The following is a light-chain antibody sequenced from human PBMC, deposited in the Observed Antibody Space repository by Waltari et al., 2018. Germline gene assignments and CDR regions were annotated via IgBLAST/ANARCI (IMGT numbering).Light chain of an antibody. Sequence: DIQMTQSPSSLSASVGDRVTIPCRASQSIGSYLNWYQRKPGKAPNLLIYVATTVESGVPSRFTGSGSGTEFTLTINSLQPEDVATYYCQHSYSIPFIFGQGTKLEIK. CDR1: QSIGSY. V-gene: IGKV1-39*01. CDR3: QHSYSIPFI. J-gene: IGKJ2*01. CDR2: VAT.